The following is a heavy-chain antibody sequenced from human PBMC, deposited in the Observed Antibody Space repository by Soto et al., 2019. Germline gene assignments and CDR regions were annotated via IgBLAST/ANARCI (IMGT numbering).Heavy chain of an antibody. V-gene: IGHV3-53*01. Sequence: GGSLRLSCSASGFIVSTNYVSWVRQAPGKGLEWVSVIYSGGSTYYAESVKGRFTISRDNSKNNLYLQMNSLRAEDTAVYYCARDWWEVLYYCDPYYYNGMDGWGKATT. CDR1: GFIVSTNY. D-gene: IGHD3-10*01. J-gene: IGHJ6*04. CDR2: IYSGGST. CDR3: ARDWWEVLYYCDPYYYNGMDG.